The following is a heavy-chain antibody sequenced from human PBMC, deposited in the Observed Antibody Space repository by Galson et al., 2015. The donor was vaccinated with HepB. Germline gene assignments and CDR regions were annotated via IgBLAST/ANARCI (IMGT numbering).Heavy chain of an antibody. CDR3: VKDMGGSVAAPAATEGAYDI. CDR1: GFTFDDYA. Sequence: SLRLSCAASGFTFDDYAMHWVRQVPGKGPEWVSGINWNSDNRSLGRVYEDSVKGRLTISRDNAMSSLSLQMGSLRPEDTAFYYCVKDMGGSVAAPAATEGAYDIWGQGTLVIVSS. D-gene: IGHD6-13*01. J-gene: IGHJ3*02. CDR2: INWNSDNRSLGR. V-gene: IGHV3-9*01.